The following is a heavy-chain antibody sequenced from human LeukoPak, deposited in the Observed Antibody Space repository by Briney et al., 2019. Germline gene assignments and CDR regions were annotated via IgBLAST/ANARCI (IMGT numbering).Heavy chain of an antibody. Sequence: GGSLRLSCAASELTFNSNWMHWVRQAPGKGLVWVSRINSDGSTTNYADSVKGRFTISRDNAKNTLYLQMNSLRAEDTAVYYCTSYNSGWNWGQGTLVTVSS. J-gene: IGHJ4*02. CDR1: ELTFNSNW. V-gene: IGHV3-74*01. CDR3: TSYNSGWN. D-gene: IGHD5-12*01. CDR2: INSDGSTT.